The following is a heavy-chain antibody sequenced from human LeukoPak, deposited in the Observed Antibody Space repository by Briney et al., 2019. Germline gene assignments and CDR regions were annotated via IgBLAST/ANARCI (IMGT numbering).Heavy chain of an antibody. D-gene: IGHD3-10*01. J-gene: IGHJ6*04. Sequence: SETLSLPCTVSGGSITNFYWSWIRQPPGGALEYIGYIYYSGSTNYNPSLESRLTISVDTSKNQFSLKLNSVSAADTAVYFCARLSRLTLIRGVTGYHSLDVWGKGTKVTVSS. CDR3: ARLSRLTLIRGVTGYHSLDV. V-gene: IGHV4-59*01. CDR1: GGSITNFY. CDR2: IYYSGST.